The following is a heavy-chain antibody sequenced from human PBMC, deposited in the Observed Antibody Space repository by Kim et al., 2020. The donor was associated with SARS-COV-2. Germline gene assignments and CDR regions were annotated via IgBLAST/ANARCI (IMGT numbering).Heavy chain of an antibody. V-gene: IGHV4-39*01. CDR3: ARLTRGYSSGWPGPDFDY. D-gene: IGHD6-19*01. Sequence: SETLSLTCTVSGGSISSSSYYWGWIRQPPGKGLEWIGSIYYSGSTYYNPSLKSRVTISVDTSKNQFSLKLSSVTAADTAVYYCARLTRGYSSGWPGPDFDYWGQGTLVTVSS. CDR1: GGSISSSSYY. CDR2: IYYSGST. J-gene: IGHJ4*02.